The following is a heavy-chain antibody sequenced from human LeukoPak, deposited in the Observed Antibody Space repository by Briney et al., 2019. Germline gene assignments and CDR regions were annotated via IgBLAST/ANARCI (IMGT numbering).Heavy chain of an antibody. V-gene: IGHV4-59*01. D-gene: IGHD4-23*01. J-gene: IGHJ5*02. Sequence: SETLSLTCTVSGGTISSTFYWRWIRQPPGEGLQWIGYIGYRGNTDYNPSLKSRVTISVDTSRNQFSLKLSSVTAADTAVYYCARGRGGGGNSNNWFDPWGQGTLVTVSS. CDR1: GGTISSTFY. CDR3: ARGRGGGGNSNNWFDP. CDR2: IGYRGNT.